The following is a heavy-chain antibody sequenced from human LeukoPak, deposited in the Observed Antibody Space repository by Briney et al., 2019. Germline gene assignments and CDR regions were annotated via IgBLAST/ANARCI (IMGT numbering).Heavy chain of an antibody. CDR2: IIPIFGIA. V-gene: IGHV1-69*04. CDR1: GGTFSSYA. D-gene: IGHD3-10*01. Sequence: SVKVSCKASGGTFSSYAISWVRQAPGQGLEWMGRIIPIFGIANYAQKFQGRVTITADKSTSTAYMELSSLRSEDPAVYYCARDGDSPINSGSYYNWFDPWGQGTLVTVSS. CDR3: ARDGDSPINSGSYYNWFDP. J-gene: IGHJ5*02.